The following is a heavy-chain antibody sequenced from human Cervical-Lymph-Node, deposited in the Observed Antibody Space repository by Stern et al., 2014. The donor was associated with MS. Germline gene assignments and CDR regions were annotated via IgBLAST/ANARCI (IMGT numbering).Heavy chain of an antibody. Sequence: EVQLVESGGGLVQPGGSLRLSGAASGLTVRSNYMSWVRQAPGKGLEWVSVIYSGGSTYYADSVKGRFTISRDNSKNPLYLQMNSLRAEDTAVYYCARAAAGYYGMDVWGQGTTVTVSS. V-gene: IGHV3-66*02. J-gene: IGHJ6*02. CDR3: ARAAAGYYGMDV. D-gene: IGHD6-13*01. CDR1: GLTVRSNY. CDR2: IYSGGST.